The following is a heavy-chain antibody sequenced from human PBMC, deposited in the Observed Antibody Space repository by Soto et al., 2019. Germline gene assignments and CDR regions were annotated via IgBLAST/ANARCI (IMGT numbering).Heavy chain of an antibody. V-gene: IGHV1-8*01. D-gene: IGHD6-13*01. J-gene: IGHJ6*02. CDR3: ARTTIAAAGNYYYYYGMDV. CDR2: MNPNSGNT. Sequence: QVQLVQSGAEVKKPGASVKVSCKASGYTFTSYDINWVRQATGQGLEWMGWMNPNSGNTGYAQKFEGRVTMTRNTSIRTAYMELSSLRSEDTAVYYCARTTIAAAGNYYYYYGMDVWGQGTTVTVSS. CDR1: GYTFTSYD.